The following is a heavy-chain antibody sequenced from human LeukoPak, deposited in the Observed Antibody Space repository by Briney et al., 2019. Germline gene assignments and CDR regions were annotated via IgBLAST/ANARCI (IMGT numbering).Heavy chain of an antibody. J-gene: IGHJ4*02. CDR3: AKEYDFWSGMNLDY. CDR2: ISGSGGST. D-gene: IGHD3-3*01. CDR1: GFTFSSYA. Sequence: GGSLRLSCAASGFTFSSYAVSWVRQAPGNGLEWVSAISGSGGSTYYAHSAKGRFTISRDNSKNTLYLKMNSLRAEDTAVYYCAKEYDFWSGMNLDYWGQGTLVTVSS. V-gene: IGHV3-23*01.